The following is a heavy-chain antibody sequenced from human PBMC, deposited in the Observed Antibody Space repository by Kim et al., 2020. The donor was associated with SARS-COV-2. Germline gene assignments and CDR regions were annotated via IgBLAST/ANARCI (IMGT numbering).Heavy chain of an antibody. CDR2: IRGGGANP. D-gene: IGHD5-18*01. CDR1: GFTFSNYA. CDR3: AKCQYSYGSDAFDI. J-gene: IGHJ3*02. V-gene: IGHV3-23*01. Sequence: GGSLRLSCAASGFTFSNYAMNWVRQAPGKGLEWVSGIRGGGANPKYADSVKGRFTISRDNSKNTLYLQMNSLSGDDTALYYCAKCQYSYGSDAFDIWGQGTLVSVSS.